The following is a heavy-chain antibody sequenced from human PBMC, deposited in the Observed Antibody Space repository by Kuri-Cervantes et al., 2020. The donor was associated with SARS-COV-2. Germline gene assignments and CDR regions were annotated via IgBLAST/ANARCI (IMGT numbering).Heavy chain of an antibody. Sequence: GESLKISCAASGFTFSSYGMHWVRQAPGKGLEWGAVISYDGSNKYYADSVKGRFTISRDNSKNTLYLQMNSLRAEDTAVYYCAKALRIVVVPAALGFDYYYGMDVWGKGTTVTVSS. CDR2: ISYDGSNK. CDR1: GFTFSSYG. J-gene: IGHJ6*04. CDR3: AKALRIVVVPAALGFDYYYGMDV. V-gene: IGHV3-30*18. D-gene: IGHD2-2*01.